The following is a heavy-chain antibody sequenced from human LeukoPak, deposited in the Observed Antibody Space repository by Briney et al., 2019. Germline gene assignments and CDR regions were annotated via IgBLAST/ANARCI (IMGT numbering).Heavy chain of an antibody. CDR3: ARARNDYDSNGFSLLDY. CDR2: IWYDGSNI. CDR1: GISFSSHG. Sequence: GTSLRLSCAASGISFSSHGMHWVRXAPGKXLEWVAVIWYDGSNIYYADSVKGRFTISRDNSKNTLYLQMNSLRAEDTALYYCARARNDYDSNGFSLLDYWGQGTLVTVSS. V-gene: IGHV3-33*03. J-gene: IGHJ4*02. D-gene: IGHD3-22*01.